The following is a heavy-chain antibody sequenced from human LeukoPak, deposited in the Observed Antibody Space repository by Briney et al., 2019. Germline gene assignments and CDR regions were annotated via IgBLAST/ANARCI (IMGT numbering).Heavy chain of an antibody. V-gene: IGHV5-51*01. J-gene: IGHJ4*02. CDR2: IYPGDSDT. CDR1: RDSFTSYW. Sequence: PGESLKISCKGSRDSFTSYWIGWVRQMPGKGLEWVGIIYPGDSDTRYSPSFQGQVTISADKSISAAYLQWSSLKASDTAMYYCARHERSTTGSLLYDNWGQGTLVTVSS. D-gene: IGHD1-1*01. CDR3: ARHERSTTGSLLYDN.